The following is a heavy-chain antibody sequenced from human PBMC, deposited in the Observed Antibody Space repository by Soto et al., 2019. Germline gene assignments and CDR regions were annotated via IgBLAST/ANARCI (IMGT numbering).Heavy chain of an antibody. V-gene: IGHV3-7*05. D-gene: IGHD2-2*01. J-gene: IGHJ6*02. CDR1: GFTFSSYW. CDR2: IKQDGSEK. Sequence: GGSLRLSCAASGFTFSSYWMSWVRQAPGKGLEWVANIKQDGSEKYYVDSVKGRFTISRDNAKNSLYLQMNSLRAEDTAVYYCARSVDIVVVPAAPHYYYYGMDVWGQGTTVTVSS. CDR3: ARSVDIVVVPAAPHYYYYGMDV.